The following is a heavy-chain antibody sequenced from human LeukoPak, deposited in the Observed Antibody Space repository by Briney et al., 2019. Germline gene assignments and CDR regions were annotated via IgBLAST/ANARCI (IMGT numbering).Heavy chain of an antibody. CDR3: ARDRGWYRFDS. Sequence: PGGSLRLSCAASGFTFSFYGMHWVRQVPGKGLEWVAFIRYDGTSKYYADSVKGRFTISRDTAKNSLYLQMNSLRAEDTAMYYCARDRGWYRFDSWGQGTLVTVSS. V-gene: IGHV3-30*02. J-gene: IGHJ4*02. CDR1: GFTFSFYG. CDR2: IRYDGTSK. D-gene: IGHD6-19*01.